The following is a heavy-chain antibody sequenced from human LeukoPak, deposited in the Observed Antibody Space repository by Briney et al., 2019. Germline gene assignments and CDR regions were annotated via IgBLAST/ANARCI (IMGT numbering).Heavy chain of an antibody. J-gene: IGHJ4*02. Sequence: ASVKVSCKASGYTFTGYYMHWVRQAPGQGLEWMGWINPNSGGTNYAQKFQGRVTMTRDTSISTAYMELIRLRSEDTAVYYCARDYLMVRGVINFYYFDYWGQGTLVTVSS. CDR1: GYTFTGYY. CDR3: ARDYLMVRGVINFYYFDY. CDR2: INPNSGGT. D-gene: IGHD3-10*01. V-gene: IGHV1-2*02.